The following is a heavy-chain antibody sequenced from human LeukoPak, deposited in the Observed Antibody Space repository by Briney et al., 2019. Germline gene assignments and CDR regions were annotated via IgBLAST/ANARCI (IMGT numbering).Heavy chain of an antibody. Sequence: GGSLRLSCAASGFTFSGSAMHWVRQASGKGLEWVGRIGSKANSYATAYAASVKGRFTISRDDSKNTAYLQMNSLKTEDTAVYYCTSLSIYYGSGSDYWGQGTLVTVSS. CDR3: TSLSIYYGSGSDY. CDR2: IGSKANSYAT. J-gene: IGHJ4*02. D-gene: IGHD3-10*01. V-gene: IGHV3-73*01. CDR1: GFTFSGSA.